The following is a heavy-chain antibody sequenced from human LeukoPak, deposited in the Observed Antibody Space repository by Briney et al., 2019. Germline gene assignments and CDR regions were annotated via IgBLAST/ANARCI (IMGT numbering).Heavy chain of an antibody. V-gene: IGHV4-30-2*01. Sequence: PSQTLSFTCTVSGGSISSGGYYWSWIRQPPGKGLEWIGYIYHSGSTYYNPSLKSRVTISVDRSKNQFSLKLSSVTAADTAVYYCARTTPYFDYWGQGTLVTVSS. D-gene: IGHD4-11*01. CDR2: IYHSGST. CDR1: GGSISSGGYY. CDR3: ARTTPYFDY. J-gene: IGHJ4*02.